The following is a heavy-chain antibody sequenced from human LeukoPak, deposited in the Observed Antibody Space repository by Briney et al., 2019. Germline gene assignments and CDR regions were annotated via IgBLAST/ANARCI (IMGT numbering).Heavy chain of an antibody. Sequence: GGSLRLSCAASGFTFRSYGMHWVRQAPGKGLEWVAFIRYDGSNKYYADSVKGRFTISRDNSKNTLYLQMNSLRAEDTAVYYCAKEDIVVVVAATIGAFDIWGQGTMVTVSS. J-gene: IGHJ3*02. CDR2: IRYDGSNK. CDR3: AKEDIVVVVAATIGAFDI. V-gene: IGHV3-30*02. D-gene: IGHD2-15*01. CDR1: GFTFRSYG.